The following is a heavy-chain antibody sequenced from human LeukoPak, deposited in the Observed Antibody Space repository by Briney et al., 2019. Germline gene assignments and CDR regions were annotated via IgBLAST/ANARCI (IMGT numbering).Heavy chain of an antibody. CDR3: AKFLSRYTSDWTFDY. CDR2: ISGSGGGT. Sequence: PGGSLRLSCAASGFTFSSYAMSWVRQAPGKGLEWVSTISGSGGGTYDADSVKGRFTISRDNAKNTLYLKMNSLRAEDTAVYYCAKFLSRYTSDWTFDYWGQGTLVTVSS. D-gene: IGHD6-19*01. V-gene: IGHV3-23*01. J-gene: IGHJ4*02. CDR1: GFTFSSYA.